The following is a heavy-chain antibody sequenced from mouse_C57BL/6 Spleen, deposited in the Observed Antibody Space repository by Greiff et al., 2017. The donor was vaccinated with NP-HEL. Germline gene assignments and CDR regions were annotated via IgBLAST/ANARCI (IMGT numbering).Heavy chain of an antibody. V-gene: IGHV1-15*01. CDR2: IDPETGGT. CDR1: GYTFTDYE. Sequence: QQSGAELVRPGASVTLSCKASGYTFTDYEMHWVKQTTVHGLEWIGAIDPETGGTAYNQKFKGKAILTADKSTSTAYMELRSLTSEDSAVYYCTSMVTTYYSMDYWGQGTSVTVSS. J-gene: IGHJ4*01. D-gene: IGHD2-3*01. CDR3: TSMVTTYYSMDY.